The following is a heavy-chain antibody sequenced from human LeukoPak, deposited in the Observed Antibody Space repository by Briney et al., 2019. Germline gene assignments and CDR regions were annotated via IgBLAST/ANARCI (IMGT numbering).Heavy chain of an antibody. D-gene: IGHD3-3*01. CDR1: GGSISSYY. V-gene: IGHV4-59*08. J-gene: IGHJ5*02. CDR2: IYYSGST. Sequence: SETLSLTCTVSGGSISSYYWSWIRQPPGKGLEWIGYIYYSGSTNYNPSLKSRVTISVDTSKNQFSLKLRSVTAADTAVYYCARQSTDFWSGYTKVVWFDPWGQGTLVTVSS. CDR3: ARQSTDFWSGYTKVVWFDP.